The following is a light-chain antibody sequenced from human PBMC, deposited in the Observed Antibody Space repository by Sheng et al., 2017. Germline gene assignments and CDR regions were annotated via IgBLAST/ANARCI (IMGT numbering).Light chain of an antibody. V-gene: IGKV3-15*01. CDR3: QQYSNWPLT. Sequence: EIVMTQSPATLSVSPGERATFSCRASQSVSSNLAWYQQKPGQAPRLLIYGASTRATDIPARFSGSGSGTEFTLTISSLQSEDFAVYYCQQYSNWPLTFGGGTKVEIK. CDR1: QSVSSN. J-gene: IGKJ4*01. CDR2: GAS.